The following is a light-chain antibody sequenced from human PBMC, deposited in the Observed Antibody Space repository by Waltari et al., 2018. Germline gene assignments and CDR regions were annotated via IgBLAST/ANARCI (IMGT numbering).Light chain of an antibody. CDR1: QSVGIN. J-gene: IGKJ1*01. CDR3: QQYSKRPGGT. Sequence: EIVMTQSPATLSVSPGERATLSCRASQSVGINLAWYQHKPGQAPRLLMFGAATRATGIPARFSGSGSGTDFTLTISSLQSEDFAIYYCQQYSKRPGGTFGQGTKVEVK. V-gene: IGKV3-15*01. CDR2: GAA.